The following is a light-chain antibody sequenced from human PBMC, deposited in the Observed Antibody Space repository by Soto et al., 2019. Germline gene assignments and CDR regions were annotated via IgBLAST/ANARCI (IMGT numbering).Light chain of an antibody. J-gene: IGKJ2*01. CDR2: DAS. V-gene: IGKV3D-15*01. CDR3: QQYNNGPPYP. Sequence: EIVWTQSPGTLSLSPGERATLSCRASQSVSSMYLAWYQQRPGQAPRLLIYDASNRATGIPARFSGSGSGTDFTLTISRLQSEDFAVYYCQQYNNGPPYPFGQGTKAAIK. CDR1: QSVSSMY.